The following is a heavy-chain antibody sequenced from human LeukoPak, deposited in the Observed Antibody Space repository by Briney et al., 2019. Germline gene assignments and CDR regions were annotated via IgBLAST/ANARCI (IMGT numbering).Heavy chain of an antibody. J-gene: IGHJ4*02. CDR3: VRGTGY. Sequence: GGSLRLSCSVSGFTVSTYVMHWVRQALGKGLEYVSAISSNGDNTYYADSVKGRFTISRDNSKNTLYLQMSSLRADDTAVYYCVRGTGYWGQGTLVTVSS. V-gene: IGHV3-64D*06. CDR2: ISSNGDNT. CDR1: GFTVSTYV.